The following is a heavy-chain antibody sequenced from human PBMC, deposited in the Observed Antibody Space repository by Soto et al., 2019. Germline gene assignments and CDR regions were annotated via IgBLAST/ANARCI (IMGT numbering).Heavy chain of an antibody. CDR1: GFTFSDYA. Sequence: EVQLLESGGGSVHPGESLRLSCAASGFTFSDYAMAWVRQAPGKGLEWVSSASGSGSGTYYADSVKGRFTISRDNSKNTLYLQMNSLRTEDTAVYFCARGGEGPFFDNWGQGTLVSVSS. D-gene: IGHD3-16*01. CDR2: ASGSGSGT. V-gene: IGHV3-23*01. J-gene: IGHJ4*02. CDR3: ARGGEGPFFDN.